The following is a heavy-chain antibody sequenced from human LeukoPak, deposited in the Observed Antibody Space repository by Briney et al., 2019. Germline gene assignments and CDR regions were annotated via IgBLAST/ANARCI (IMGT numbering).Heavy chain of an antibody. Sequence: PGGSLRPSCAASGFTFSDHYMDWVRQAPGKGLEWVSLISWDGGSTYYADSVKGRFTISRDNSKNSLYLQMNSLRTEDTALYYCAKEGQLDLGAQNYYYYMDVWGKGTTVTVSS. D-gene: IGHD6-6*01. CDR3: AKEGQLDLGAQNYYYYMDV. V-gene: IGHV3-43*01. CDR2: ISWDGGST. CDR1: GFTFSDHY. J-gene: IGHJ6*03.